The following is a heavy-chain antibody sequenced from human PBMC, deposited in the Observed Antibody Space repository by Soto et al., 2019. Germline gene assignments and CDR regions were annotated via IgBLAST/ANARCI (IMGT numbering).Heavy chain of an antibody. J-gene: IGHJ6*02. D-gene: IGHD3-3*01. CDR2: MNPNSGNT. V-gene: IGHV1-8*01. CDR1: GYTFTSYD. CDR3: ARGLWYFDFFCGYSLFHYYFGMDV. Sequence: GASVKVSCKASGYTFTSYDINWVRQATGQGLERMGWMNPNSGNTGYAQKFKGRVTMTRNTTISTANMELCSLRSEDTAVYYCARGLWYFDFFCGYSLFHYYFGMDVWGQGTTVTVS.